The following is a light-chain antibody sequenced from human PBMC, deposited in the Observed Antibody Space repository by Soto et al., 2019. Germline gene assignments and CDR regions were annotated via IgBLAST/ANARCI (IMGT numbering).Light chain of an antibody. J-gene: IGKJ1*01. CDR1: QTISSW. Sequence: DIQMTQSPSTLSGSVGDRVTITCRASQTISSWLAWYQQKPGKAPKLLIYKASTLKSGVPSRFSGSGSGTEFTLTISSLQPDDFATYYCQNYNSYSGAFGQGNKVDIK. CDR3: QNYNSYSGA. CDR2: KAS. V-gene: IGKV1-5*03.